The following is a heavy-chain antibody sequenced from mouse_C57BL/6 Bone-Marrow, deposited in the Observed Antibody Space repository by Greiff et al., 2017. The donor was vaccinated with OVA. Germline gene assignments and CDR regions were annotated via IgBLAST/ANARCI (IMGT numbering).Heavy chain of an antibody. J-gene: IGHJ4*01. V-gene: IGHV5-9-1*02. CDR2: ISSGGDYI. CDR1: GFTFSSYA. CDR3: TRLLDAMDY. Sequence: EVKLMESGEGLVKPGGSLKLSCAASGFTFSSYAMSWVRQTPEKRLEWVAYISSGGDYIYYADTVKGRFPISRDNARNTLYLQMSRLKSEDTAMYYCTRLLDAMDYWGQGTSVTVSS. D-gene: IGHD1-1*01.